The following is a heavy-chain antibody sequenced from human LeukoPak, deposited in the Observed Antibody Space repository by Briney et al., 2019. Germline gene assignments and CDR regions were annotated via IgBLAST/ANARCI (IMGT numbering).Heavy chain of an antibody. CDR3: ARRVWGTNRYTDC. D-gene: IGHD3-16*02. CDR2: IYAGGNT. V-gene: IGHV3-53*01. Sequence: PGGSLRLSCAASGFTVSTNYMSWVRQAPGKGLAWGSIIYAGGNTYYADSVKGRFTISRDNSKNTLYLQMNSLRAEDTAVYYCARRVWGTNRYTDCWGQGTLVTVSS. CDR1: GFTVSTNY. J-gene: IGHJ4*02.